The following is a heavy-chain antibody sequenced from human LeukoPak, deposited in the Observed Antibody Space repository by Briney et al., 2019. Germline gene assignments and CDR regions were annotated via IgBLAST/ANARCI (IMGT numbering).Heavy chain of an antibody. J-gene: IGHJ4*02. D-gene: IGHD1-26*01. V-gene: IGHV3-23*01. Sequence: GGSLRLSCAASGFTFSSYSMSWVRQASGKGLEWVSVISGNGGDTFYADSVKGRFTISRDNSKDMLYLQMNSLRVEDTAVYYCAKGRTLVGGSTRSYDHWGQGTLVTVSS. CDR1: GFTFSSYS. CDR3: AKGRTLVGGSTRSYDH. CDR2: ISGNGGDT.